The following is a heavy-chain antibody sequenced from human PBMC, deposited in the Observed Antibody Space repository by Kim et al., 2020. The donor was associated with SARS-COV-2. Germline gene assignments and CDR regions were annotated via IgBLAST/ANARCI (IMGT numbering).Heavy chain of an antibody. V-gene: IGHV3-23*01. J-gene: IGHJ4*02. CDR3: AKTPSRLKIGYCSSTSCRGSYFDY. CDR1: GFTFSSYA. Sequence: GGSLRLSCAASGFTFSSYAMSWVRQAPGKGLEWVSAISGSGGSTYYADSVKGRFTISRDNSKNTLYLQMNSLRAEDTAVYYCAKTPSRLKIGYCSSTSCRGSYFDYWGQGTLVTVSS. CDR2: ISGSGGST. D-gene: IGHD2-2*01.